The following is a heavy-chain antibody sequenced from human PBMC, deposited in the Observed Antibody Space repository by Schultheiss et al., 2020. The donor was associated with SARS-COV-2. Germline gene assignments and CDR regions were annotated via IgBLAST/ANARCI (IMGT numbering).Heavy chain of an antibody. CDR1: GFTFSSYA. V-gene: IGHV3-23*01. CDR3: AKDLGITMVRGVITNFDY. Sequence: GGSLRLSCAASGFTFSSYAMSWVRQAPGKGLEWVSAISGSGGSTYYADSVKGRFTISRDNSKNTLYLQMNSLRAEDTAVYYCAKDLGITMVRGVITNFDYWGQGTLVTVSS. CDR2: ISGSGGST. J-gene: IGHJ4*02. D-gene: IGHD3-10*01.